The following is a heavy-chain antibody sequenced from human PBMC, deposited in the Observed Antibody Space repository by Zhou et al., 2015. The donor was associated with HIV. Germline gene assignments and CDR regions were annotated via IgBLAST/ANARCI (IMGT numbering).Heavy chain of an antibody. CDR3: ARDSWAVGYCSGGSCYVY. CDR2: IIPIFGTA. Sequence: QVQLVQSGAEVKKPGSSVKVSCKASGGTFSSYAISWVRQAPGQGLEWMGGIIPIFGTANYAQKFQGRVTITADESTSTAYMELSSLRSEDTAVYYCARDSWAVGYCSGGSCYVYWGQGTLVTVSS. CDR1: GGTFSSYA. D-gene: IGHD2-15*01. V-gene: IGHV1-69*01. J-gene: IGHJ4*02.